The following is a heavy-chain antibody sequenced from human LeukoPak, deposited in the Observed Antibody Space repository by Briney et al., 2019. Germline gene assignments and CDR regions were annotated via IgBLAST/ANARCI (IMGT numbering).Heavy chain of an antibody. D-gene: IGHD3-22*01. CDR1: GYKFTDDY. V-gene: IGHV1-2*02. J-gene: IGHJ4*02. CDR2: INPDSGGT. CDR3: ARRDYDSSGYIFDY. Sequence: VASVKVSCKASGYKFTDDYMQWVRQAPGQGLEFMGWINPDSGGTNYAQKFQGRVTMTRDTSISTAYMELSRLRSDDTAVYYCARRDYDSSGYIFDYWGQGTLVTVPS.